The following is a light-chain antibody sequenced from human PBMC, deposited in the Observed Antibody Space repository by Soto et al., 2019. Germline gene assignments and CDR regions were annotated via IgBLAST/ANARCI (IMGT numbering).Light chain of an antibody. CDR1: QSMSSW. CDR2: KAS. Sequence: DIQMTQSASTLSASVGDRVTITCRASQSMSSWLAWYQQKPGKAPKLLIYKASSLESGVPSRFSGSGSGTEFTLTIISLQPDDFATYYCQQYNSYPLTFGGGTKVEIK. V-gene: IGKV1-5*03. J-gene: IGKJ4*01. CDR3: QQYNSYPLT.